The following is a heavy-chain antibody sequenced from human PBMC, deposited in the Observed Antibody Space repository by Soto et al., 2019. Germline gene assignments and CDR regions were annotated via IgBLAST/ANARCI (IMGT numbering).Heavy chain of an antibody. J-gene: IGHJ4*02. V-gene: IGHV3-30*18. Sequence: VQLVESGGGLVQPGGSLRLSCAASGFTFSSYSMNWVRQAPGKGLEWVAVISYDGSNKYYADSVKGRFTISRDNSKNTLYLQMNSLRAEDTAVYYCAKDSGQHFFDYWGQGTLVTVSS. CDR1: GFTFSSYS. CDR3: AKDSGQHFFDY. D-gene: IGHD6-19*01. CDR2: ISYDGSNK.